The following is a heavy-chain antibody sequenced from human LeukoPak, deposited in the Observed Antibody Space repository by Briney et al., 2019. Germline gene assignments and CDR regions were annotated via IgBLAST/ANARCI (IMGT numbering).Heavy chain of an antibody. V-gene: IGHV4-38-2*01. D-gene: IGHD6-19*01. J-gene: IGHJ5*02. CDR2: IYHSGST. CDR1: GFTFSSYA. CDR3: ARLIAVAPYNWFDP. Sequence: PGGSLRLSCAASGFTFSSYAMSWVRQAPGKGLEWIGSIYHSGSTYYNPSLKSRVTISVDTSKNQFSLKLSSVTAADTAVYYCARLIAVAPYNWFDPWGQGTLVTVSS.